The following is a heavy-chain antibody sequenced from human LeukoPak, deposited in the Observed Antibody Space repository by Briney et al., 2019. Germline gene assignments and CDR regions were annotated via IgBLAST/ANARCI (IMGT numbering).Heavy chain of an antibody. CDR1: GGTFSSYA. CDR3: ARGEDYDILTGYYRERAPFDY. J-gene: IGHJ4*02. CDR2: IIPILGIA. V-gene: IGHV1-69*04. Sequence: SVKVSCKASGGTFSSYAIIWVRQAPGQGLEWMGRIIPILGIANYAQKFQGRVTITADKSTSTAYMELSSLRSEDTAVYYCARGEDYDILTGYYRERAPFDYWGQGTLVTVSS. D-gene: IGHD3-9*01.